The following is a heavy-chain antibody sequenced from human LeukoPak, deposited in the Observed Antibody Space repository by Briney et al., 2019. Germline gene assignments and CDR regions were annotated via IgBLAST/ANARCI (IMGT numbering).Heavy chain of an antibody. V-gene: IGHV3-21*01. D-gene: IGHD6-6*01. Sequence: GGSLRLSCAASGFSFGGYWMNWVRQAPGKGLEWVSSISSSSSIYADSVKGRFTISRDNAKNSLYLQMNSLRAEDTAVYYCARAIAARYYAFDIWGQGTMVTVSS. CDR3: ARAIAARYYAFDI. CDR1: GFSFGGYW. CDR2: ISSSSSI. J-gene: IGHJ3*02.